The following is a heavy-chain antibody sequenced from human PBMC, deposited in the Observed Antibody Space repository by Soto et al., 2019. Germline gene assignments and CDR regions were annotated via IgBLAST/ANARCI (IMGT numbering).Heavy chain of an antibody. CDR1: GFTFRTYG. J-gene: IGHJ4*02. CDR2: ISSDGRET. Sequence: PGGSLRLSCAAAGFTFRTYGMNWARQAPGRGLEWVAIISSDGRETYYADSVKGRFTISRDNSENTLYLQMNSLIVEDTAVYYCARQESGTDYWGRGTLVTVSS. CDR3: ARQESGTDY. D-gene: IGHD1-26*01. V-gene: IGHV3-30*03.